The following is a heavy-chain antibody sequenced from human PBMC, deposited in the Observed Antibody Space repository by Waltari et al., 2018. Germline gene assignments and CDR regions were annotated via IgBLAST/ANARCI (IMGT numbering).Heavy chain of an antibody. CDR1: GGSISSSSYY. CDR2: IYYSGIT. V-gene: IGHV4-39*01. J-gene: IGHJ3*02. CDR3: ARRPTTARDDAFDI. Sequence: QLQLQESGPGLVKPSETLSLTCTVSGGSISSSSYYWGWIRQPPGKGLEWIGSIYYSGITYHHPALKRRVTIAVDTSKSQFSLKLSSVTAADSAVYYCARRPTTARDDAFDIWGQGTMVTVSS. D-gene: IGHD1-26*01.